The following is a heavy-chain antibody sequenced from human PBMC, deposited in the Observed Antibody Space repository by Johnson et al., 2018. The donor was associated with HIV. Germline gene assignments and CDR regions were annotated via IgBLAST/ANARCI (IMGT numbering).Heavy chain of an antibody. CDR1: GFTFDDYA. CDR3: AKGWIVGATKGEVDAFDI. D-gene: IGHD1-26*01. CDR2: ISWNSGSI. V-gene: IGHV3-9*01. Sequence: VLLVESGGDVVQPGRSLRLSCAASGFTFDDYAMHWVRQAPGKGLEWVSGISWNSGSIGYADSVKGRFTISRDNAKNSLYLQMNSLRAEDTALYYCAKGWIVGATKGEVDAFDIWGQGTMVTVSS. J-gene: IGHJ3*02.